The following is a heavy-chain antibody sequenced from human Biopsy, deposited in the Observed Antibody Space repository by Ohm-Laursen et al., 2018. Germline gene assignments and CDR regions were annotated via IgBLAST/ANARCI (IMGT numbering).Heavy chain of an antibody. Sequence: ASVKPSCKASSYTFTDYNIHWIRQAPGHGLEWLGLVNWKTGATNYAQKLQGTVTMTRDTSISTAYLALGSLRSADTAIYYCARDPLNGHRHFDYWGQGSLVTVSS. CDR2: VNWKTGAT. V-gene: IGHV1-2*02. D-gene: IGHD2-8*01. CDR3: ARDPLNGHRHFDY. CDR1: SYTFTDYN. J-gene: IGHJ4*02.